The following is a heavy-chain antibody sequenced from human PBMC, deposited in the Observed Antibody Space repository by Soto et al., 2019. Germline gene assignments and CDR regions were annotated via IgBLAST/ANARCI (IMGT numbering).Heavy chain of an antibody. CDR2: IIPIFGTA. CDR1: GGTFSSYA. D-gene: IGHD2-15*01. Sequence: SVKVSCRASGGTFSSYAISWVRQAPGQGLEWMGGIIPIFGTANYTQKFQGRVTITADESTSTAYMELSSLRSEDTAVYYCARVGHCSGGSCYSGGWFDPWGQGTLVTVSS. CDR3: ARVGHCSGGSCYSGGWFDP. J-gene: IGHJ5*02. V-gene: IGHV1-69*13.